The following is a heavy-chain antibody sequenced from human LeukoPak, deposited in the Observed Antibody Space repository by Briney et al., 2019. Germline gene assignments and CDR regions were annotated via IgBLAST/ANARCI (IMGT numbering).Heavy chain of an antibody. CDR3: AKRGVVIRAVLVVGFHKEAYYFDS. J-gene: IGHJ4*02. Sequence: GGSLRLSCVVSGITLSNYGMSWVRQAPGKGLEWVAGISDRGGSTNYADSVKGRFTISRDNPKNTLYLQMNSLRSVDTAVFFCAKRGVVIRAVLVVGFHKEAYYFDSWGQGALVTVSS. D-gene: IGHD2-15*01. CDR2: ISDRGGST. CDR1: GITLSNYG. V-gene: IGHV3-23*01.